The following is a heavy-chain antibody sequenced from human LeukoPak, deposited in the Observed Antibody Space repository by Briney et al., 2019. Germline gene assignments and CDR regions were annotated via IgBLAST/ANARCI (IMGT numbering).Heavy chain of an antibody. D-gene: IGHD5-24*01. J-gene: IGHJ4*02. V-gene: IGHV4-61*05. CDR2: IYYSGST. Sequence: SATLSLTCTVSGGSISSSSHYWGWIRQPPRKGLEWIGYIYYSGSTNYNPSLKSRVTISVDTSKNQFSLKLSSVTAADTAVYYCARGEDGYNYSLDYWGQGTLVTVSS. CDR3: ARGEDGYNYSLDY. CDR1: GGSISSSSHY.